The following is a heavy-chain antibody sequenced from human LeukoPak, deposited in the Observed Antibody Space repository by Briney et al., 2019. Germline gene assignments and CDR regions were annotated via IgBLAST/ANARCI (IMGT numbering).Heavy chain of an antibody. Sequence: ASVTVSCKASGYTFTSYGISGVRQAPGQGLEWMGWISAYNGNTNYAQKLQGRVTMTTDTSTSTAYMELRSLRSDDTAVYYCARDWDYYDGSGHLDYWGQGTLVTVSS. J-gene: IGHJ4*02. CDR2: ISAYNGNT. CDR3: ARDWDYYDGSGHLDY. V-gene: IGHV1-18*01. CDR1: GYTFTSYG. D-gene: IGHD3-22*01.